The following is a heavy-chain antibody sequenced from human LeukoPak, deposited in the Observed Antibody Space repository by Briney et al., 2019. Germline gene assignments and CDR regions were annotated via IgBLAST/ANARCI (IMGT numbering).Heavy chain of an antibody. J-gene: IGHJ3*02. V-gene: IGHV3-74*01. CDR2: ISSHGGTT. Sequence: GGSLRLSCAASGFIFNNYWMHWVRQAPGKGLVWVSRISSHGGTTTYADSVKGRFTISRDNANNTLYLQINSLRAEDTAVYYCARADYGGNGDAFDIWGQGTMVTVSS. CDR1: GFIFNNYW. D-gene: IGHD4-23*01. CDR3: ARADYGGNGDAFDI.